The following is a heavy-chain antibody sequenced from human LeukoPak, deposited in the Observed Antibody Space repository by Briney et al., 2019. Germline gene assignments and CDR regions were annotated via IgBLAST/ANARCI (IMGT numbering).Heavy chain of an antibody. J-gene: IGHJ4*02. CDR1: GGSISSGGYN. Sequence: SQTLSLTCTVSGGSISSGGYNWSWIRQHPGKGLEWIGYIYYSGSTYYNPSLKSRVTISVDTSKNQFSLKLSSVTAADTAVYYCAREVGSSSSSNQVDYWGQGTLVTVSS. CDR2: IYYSGST. V-gene: IGHV4-31*03. D-gene: IGHD6-6*01. CDR3: AREVGSSSSSNQVDY.